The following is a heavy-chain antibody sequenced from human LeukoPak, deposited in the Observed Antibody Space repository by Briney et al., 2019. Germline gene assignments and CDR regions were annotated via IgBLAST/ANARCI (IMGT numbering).Heavy chain of an antibody. CDR3: ARLDTSHWGRFDY. D-gene: IGHD2-2*01. CDR2: IYYSGST. Sequence: SETLSLTCTVSGGSISSSSYYWGWIRQPPGKGLEWIGSIYYSGSTYYNPSLKSRVTISVDTSKNQFSLKLSSVTAADTAVYYCARLDTSHWGRFDYWGQGTLVTVSS. J-gene: IGHJ4*02. V-gene: IGHV4-39*07. CDR1: GGSISSSSYY.